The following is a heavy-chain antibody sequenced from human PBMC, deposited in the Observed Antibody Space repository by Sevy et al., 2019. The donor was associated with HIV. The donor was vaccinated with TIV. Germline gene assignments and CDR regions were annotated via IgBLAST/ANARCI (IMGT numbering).Heavy chain of an antibody. D-gene: IGHD3-16*01. CDR3: ARLTGGVDSGFQH. CDR2: IYHSGTT. CDR1: DCSIRSSNW. J-gene: IGHJ1*01. Sequence: SETLSLTCAVSDCSIRSSNWWSWVRQSPGKRLEGIGEIYHSGTTNRNPSLKSRVTISIDKSKNLFSLKLSSVTAADTAVDYCARLTGGVDSGFQHWGQGTLVTVSS. V-gene: IGHV4-4*02.